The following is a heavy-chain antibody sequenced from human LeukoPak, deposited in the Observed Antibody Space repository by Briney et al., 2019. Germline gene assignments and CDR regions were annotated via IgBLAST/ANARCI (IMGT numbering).Heavy chain of an antibody. CDR3: AKDPWFGEYFDY. V-gene: IGHV3-23*01. CDR2: ISGSGGST. D-gene: IGHD3-10*01. Sequence: PGGSLRLSCAASGFTFSSYAMSWVRQAPGKGLEWVSAISGSGGSTYYADSVKGRFTISRDNSKNTLYLQMNGLRAEDTAVYYCAKDPWFGEYFDYWGQGTLVTVSS. J-gene: IGHJ4*02. CDR1: GFTFSSYA.